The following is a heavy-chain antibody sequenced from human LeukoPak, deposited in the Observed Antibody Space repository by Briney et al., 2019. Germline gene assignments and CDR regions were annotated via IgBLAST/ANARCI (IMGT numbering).Heavy chain of an antibody. Sequence: GGSLRLSCAASGFTFSSYSMNWVRQAPGKGLEWVSYISSSSSTIYYADSVKGRFTISRDNAKNSLYLQMNSLRAEDTAVYYCARDAYGEIFDYWGQGTLVTVSS. CDR3: ARDAYGEIFDY. D-gene: IGHD4-17*01. CDR1: GFTFSSYS. CDR2: ISSSSSTI. J-gene: IGHJ4*02. V-gene: IGHV3-48*01.